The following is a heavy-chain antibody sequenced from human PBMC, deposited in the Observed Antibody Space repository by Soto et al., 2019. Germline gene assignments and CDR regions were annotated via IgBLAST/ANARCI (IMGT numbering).Heavy chain of an antibody. V-gene: IGHV3-7*01. D-gene: IGHD4-4*01. CDR2: IKQDGSEK. CDR1: GFTFSSYW. J-gene: IGHJ4*02. CDR3: AREGSNRLRALDY. Sequence: EVQLVESGGGLVQPGGSLRLSCAASGFTFSSYWMSWVRQAPGKGLEWVANIKQDGSEKYYVGSVKGRFTISRDNAKNSLYLQMNSLRAEDTAVYYCAREGSNRLRALDYWGQGTLVTVSS.